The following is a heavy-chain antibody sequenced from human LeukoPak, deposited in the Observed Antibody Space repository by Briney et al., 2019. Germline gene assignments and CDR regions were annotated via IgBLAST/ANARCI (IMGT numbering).Heavy chain of an antibody. Sequence: VASVKISCKAFGYTFTDYYIYWVGQAPGQGPECMGVIHPSGGGTTYAQKFQGRVTLTKDTATSTVYIELSSLRSDDTAVYYCARMAMDPAMVTNFFDLWGQGTLLIVSA. CDR3: ARMAMDPAMVTNFFDL. V-gene: IGHV1-46*01. J-gene: IGHJ4*02. CDR1: GYTFTDYY. D-gene: IGHD5-18*01. CDR2: IHPSGGGT.